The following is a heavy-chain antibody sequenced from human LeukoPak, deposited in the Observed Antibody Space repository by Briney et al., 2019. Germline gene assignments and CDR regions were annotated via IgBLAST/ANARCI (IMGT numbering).Heavy chain of an antibody. CDR2: VSVGGDYT. Sequence: GRSLRLSCAASGFTFSSYAMHWVRQAPGKGLEWVSAVSVGGDYTYYSDFVKGRFTISRDNSKSTLFLQVNSLRAEDTASYYCAKSHSITWYHPLDYWGQGTLVTVSS. D-gene: IGHD6-13*01. J-gene: IGHJ4*02. CDR3: AKSHSITWYHPLDY. V-gene: IGHV3-23*01. CDR1: GFTFSSYA.